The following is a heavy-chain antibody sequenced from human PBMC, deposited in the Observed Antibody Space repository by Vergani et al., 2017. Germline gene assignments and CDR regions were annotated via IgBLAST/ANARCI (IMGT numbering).Heavy chain of an antibody. V-gene: IGHV3-33*03. CDR3: AQCANSVPRLPVY. CDR2: IWYDGSNK. Sequence: QVQLVESGGGVVQPGRSLRLSCAASGFTFSSYGMHWVRQAPGKGLEWVAVIWYDGSNKYYADSVKGRFTISRDNSKSTLFLQMNGLTSEDTAIYYCAQCANSVPRLPVYWCQGALVAVSS. J-gene: IGHJ4*02. CDR1: GFTFSSYG. D-gene: IGHD5/OR15-5a*01.